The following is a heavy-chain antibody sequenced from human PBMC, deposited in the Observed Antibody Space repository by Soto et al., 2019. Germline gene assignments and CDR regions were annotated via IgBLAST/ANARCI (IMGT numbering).Heavy chain of an antibody. CDR1: GGSISSGDYY. CDR3: ARDTHYDFWSGPNFYGMDV. CDR2: IYYSGST. Sequence: SETLSLTCTVSGGSISSGDYYWSWIRQPPGKGLEWIGYIYYSGSTYYNPSLKSRVTISVDTSKNQFSLKLSSVTAADTAVYYCARDTHYDFWSGPNFYGMDVWGEGTTVTVSS. V-gene: IGHV4-30-4*01. J-gene: IGHJ6*04. D-gene: IGHD3-3*01.